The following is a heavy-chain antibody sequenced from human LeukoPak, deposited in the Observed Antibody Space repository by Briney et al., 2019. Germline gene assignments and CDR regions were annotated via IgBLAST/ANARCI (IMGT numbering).Heavy chain of an antibody. Sequence: GGSLRLSCAAPGFIFSVYGMPWVRQPPGKGLQWVGVISFDGSNKYYADSVKGRFTISSDNSKNSLYLQMNSMRAEDTAVYYCARDADFWSGSCYFDYWGQGTLVTVSS. CDR1: GFIFSVYG. D-gene: IGHD3-3*01. J-gene: IGHJ4*02. CDR2: ISFDGSNK. CDR3: ARDADFWSGSCYFDY. V-gene: IGHV3-30*03.